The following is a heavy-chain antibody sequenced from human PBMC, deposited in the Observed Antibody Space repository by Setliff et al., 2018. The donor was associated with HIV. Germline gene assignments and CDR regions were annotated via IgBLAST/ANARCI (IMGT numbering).Heavy chain of an antibody. J-gene: IGHJ3*02. Sequence: GGSLRLSCAASGFTFDDYAMHWVRQVPGKGPEWVAGVTWNSGAVGYADSVKGRFTISRDNAKNSLYLQMNSLRLEDTALYHCVKDYVVRGGKWDAFHNWGQGTVVTVSS. V-gene: IGHV3-9*01. D-gene: IGHD3-10*01. CDR1: GFTFDDYA. CDR2: VTWNSGAV. CDR3: VKDYVVRGGKWDAFHN.